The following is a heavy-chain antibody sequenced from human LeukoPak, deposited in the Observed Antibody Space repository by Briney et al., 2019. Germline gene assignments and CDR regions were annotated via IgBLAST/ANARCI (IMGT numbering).Heavy chain of an antibody. CDR1: GFTFDNYA. CDR3: AKDLGGSPGY. J-gene: IGHJ4*02. D-gene: IGHD1-26*01. V-gene: IGHV3-23*01. Sequence: GGSLRLSCAASGFTFDNYAMTWVRQAPGRGLEWVSTTSNTGGSTYYADSVKGRFTISRDNSKNTLYLQMNSLRAEDTAVYYCAKDLGGSPGYWGQGTLVTVSS. CDR2: TSNTGGST.